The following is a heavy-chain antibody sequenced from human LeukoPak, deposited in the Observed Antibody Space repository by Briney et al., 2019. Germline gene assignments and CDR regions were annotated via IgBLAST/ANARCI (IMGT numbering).Heavy chain of an antibody. Sequence: KPSETLSLTCAVYGVSFSGYYWSWVCQPPGKGLEWIGEINHSGSTNYNPSLKSRVTISVDTSKNQFSLKLSSVTAADTAVYYCARGGVRFLEWLFPLDYWGQGTLVTVSS. J-gene: IGHJ4*02. CDR2: INHSGST. V-gene: IGHV4-34*01. CDR3: ARGGVRFLEWLFPLDY. D-gene: IGHD3-3*01. CDR1: GVSFSGYY.